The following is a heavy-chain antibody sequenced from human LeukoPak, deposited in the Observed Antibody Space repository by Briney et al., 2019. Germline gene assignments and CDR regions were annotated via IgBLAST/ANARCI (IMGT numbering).Heavy chain of an antibody. D-gene: IGHD2-2*01. CDR3: ARQHCSSTSCYEGFDY. CDR2: INPNSGGT. J-gene: IGHJ4*02. V-gene: IGHV1-2*02. CDR1: GYTFTGYY. Sequence: ASVKVSCKASGYTFTGYYMHWVRQAPGQGLEWMGWINPNSGGTNYAQKFQGRVTMTRDTSISTAYMELSRLRSDDTAVYYCARQHCSSTSCYEGFDYWGQGTLVTVSS.